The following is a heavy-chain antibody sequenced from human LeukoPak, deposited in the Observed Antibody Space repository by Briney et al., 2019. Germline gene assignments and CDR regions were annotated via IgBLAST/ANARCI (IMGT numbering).Heavy chain of an antibody. CDR1: GFTFSSYS. V-gene: IGHV3-21*01. CDR3: ARDTPYYDILTGYYNRDAFDI. D-gene: IGHD3-9*01. CDR2: ISSSSSYI. J-gene: IGHJ3*02. Sequence: GGSPRLSCAASGFTFSSYSMNWVRQAPGKGLEWVSSISSSSSYIYYADSVKGRFTISRDNAKNSLYLQMNSLRAEDTAVYYCARDTPYYDILTGYYNRDAFDIWGQGTMVTVSS.